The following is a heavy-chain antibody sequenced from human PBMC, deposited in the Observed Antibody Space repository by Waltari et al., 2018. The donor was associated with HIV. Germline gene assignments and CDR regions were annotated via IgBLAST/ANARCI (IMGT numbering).Heavy chain of an antibody. V-gene: IGHV1-69*01. J-gene: IGHJ4*02. CDR1: GGTFSSYA. D-gene: IGHD6-6*01. CDR2: SIPIFGTS. Sequence: QVQLVQSGPEVKKPGSSVKVSCKASGGTFSSYAITWVRQAPGQGLEWIGGSIPIFGTSNYAQKCQGRVTITADESTSTVYMELSSLRSEDTAVYYCARVSEIYSSSSGAFDYWGQGTLVTVSS. CDR3: ARVSEIYSSSSGAFDY.